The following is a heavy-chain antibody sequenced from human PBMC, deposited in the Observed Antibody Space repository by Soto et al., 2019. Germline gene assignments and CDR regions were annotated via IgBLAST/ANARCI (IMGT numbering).Heavy chain of an antibody. D-gene: IGHD3-10*01. CDR1: GYTFEAFI. CDR2: INPGNGNT. Sequence: QAQLVQSGAEVKKPGASVKVACKSSGYTFEAFILHWVRQAPGQRPEWMGWINPGNGNTKYSQKFRCRFTMSAATFANTVYLELSALRSDDTAVYYCASPFTINRGVMRAFDVWGQGTMVIVSS. J-gene: IGHJ3*01. CDR3: ASPFTINRGVMRAFDV. V-gene: IGHV1-3*01.